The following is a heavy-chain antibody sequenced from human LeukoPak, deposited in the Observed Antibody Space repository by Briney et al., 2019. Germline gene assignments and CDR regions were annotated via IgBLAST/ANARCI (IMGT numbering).Heavy chain of an antibody. J-gene: IGHJ5*02. CDR3: ASYSGLLRGAGGWRWFDP. Sequence: SQTLSLTCAVSGGSISSGGSSWNWIRQPPGKGLEWIGYIYHSGSTYYNPSLESRVTISVDRSKNQFSLKLSSVTAADTAVYYCASYSGLLRGAGGWRWFDPWGQGTLVTVSS. CDR1: GGSISSGGSS. D-gene: IGHD5-12*01. V-gene: IGHV4-30-2*01. CDR2: IYHSGST.